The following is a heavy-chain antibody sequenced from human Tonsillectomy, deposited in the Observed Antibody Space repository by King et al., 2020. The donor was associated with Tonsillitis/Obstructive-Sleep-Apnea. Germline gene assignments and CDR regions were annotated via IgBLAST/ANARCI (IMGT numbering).Heavy chain of an antibody. Sequence: VQLVESGGVVVQPGGSLRLSCAASGFTFDDYTMHWVRQAPGKGLEWVSLISWDGGSTYYADSVKGRFTISRDNSKNSLYLQMNSLRTEDTALYYCAKDEETSMPRDAFDPGGHGKMVTVSS. CDR1: GFTFDDYT. V-gene: IGHV3-43*01. D-gene: IGHD3-3*02. CDR3: AKDEETSMPRDAFDP. CDR2: ISWDGGST. J-gene: IGHJ3*01.